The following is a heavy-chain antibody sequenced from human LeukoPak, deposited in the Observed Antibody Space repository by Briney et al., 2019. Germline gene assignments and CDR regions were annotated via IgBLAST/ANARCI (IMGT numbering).Heavy chain of an antibody. V-gene: IGHV1-46*01. D-gene: IGHD3-10*01. Sequence: ASVKVSCKASGYTFTSYYMHWVRQAPGQGLEWMGTINPSGGSTSYAQKFQGRVTMTRDMSTSTVYMELSSLRSEDTAVYYRARAPMVRGRAHFDYWGQGTLVTVSS. CDR1: GYTFTSYY. CDR2: INPSGGST. CDR3: ARAPMVRGRAHFDY. J-gene: IGHJ4*02.